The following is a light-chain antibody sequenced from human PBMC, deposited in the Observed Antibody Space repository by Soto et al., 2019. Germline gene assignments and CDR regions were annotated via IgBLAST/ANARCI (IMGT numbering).Light chain of an antibody. V-gene: IGKV3-20*01. CDR2: GAS. CDR3: QQYGSSGT. Sequence: ESVLTQSPGAPSLSPGERATLSSRASQSVSNNYLAWYQQKPGQAPRLLIYGASNRATGIPDRFSGSGSGTDFTLTISRLEPEDFAVYYCQQYGSSGTFGQGTKVDIK. J-gene: IGKJ1*01. CDR1: QSVSNNY.